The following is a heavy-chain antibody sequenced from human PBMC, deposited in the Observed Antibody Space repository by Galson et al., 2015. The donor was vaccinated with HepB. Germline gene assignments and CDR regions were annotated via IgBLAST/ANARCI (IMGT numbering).Heavy chain of an antibody. Sequence: CAISGDSVSSNSAAWNWIRQSPSRGLEWLGRTYYRSKWHNDYAVSVQGRITINADTSKNQFSLQVNSVTPEDAAVYYCTRDKFADFKYRMDVWGQGTTVTVSS. CDR3: TRDKFADFKYRMDV. CDR2: TYYRSKWHN. CDR1: GDSVSSNSAA. V-gene: IGHV6-1*01. J-gene: IGHJ6*02. D-gene: IGHD3-10*01.